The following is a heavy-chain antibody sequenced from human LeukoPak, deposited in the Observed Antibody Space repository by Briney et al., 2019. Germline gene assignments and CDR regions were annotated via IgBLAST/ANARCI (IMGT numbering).Heavy chain of an antibody. CDR2: ISGSGGST. D-gene: IGHD3-3*01. CDR1: GFTFSSYA. Sequence: PGGSLRLSCAAPGFTFSSYAMSWVRQAPGKGLEWVSAISGSGGSTYYADSVKGRFTISRDNSKNTLYLQMNSLRAEDTAVYYCAKGVLTVTIHRQPFDYWGQGTLVTVSS. J-gene: IGHJ4*02. CDR3: AKGVLTVTIHRQPFDY. V-gene: IGHV3-23*01.